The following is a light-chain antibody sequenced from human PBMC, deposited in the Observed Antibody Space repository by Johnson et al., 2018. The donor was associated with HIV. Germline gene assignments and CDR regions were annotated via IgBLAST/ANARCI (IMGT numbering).Light chain of an antibody. CDR2: ENY. CDR1: SSNIGNNY. CDR3: GTWDSSLSAYV. J-gene: IGLJ1*01. Sequence: QSVLTQPPSVSAAPGQKVTISCSGSSSNIGNNYVSWYQQLPGTAPKLLIYENYKRPSGIPDQFSGSKSGTSATLGITGLQTGDEADYYCGTWDSSLSAYVFGTGTKVTVL. V-gene: IGLV1-51*02.